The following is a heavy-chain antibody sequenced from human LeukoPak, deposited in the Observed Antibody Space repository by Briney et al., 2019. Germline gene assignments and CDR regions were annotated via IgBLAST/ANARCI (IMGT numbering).Heavy chain of an antibody. Sequence: ASVKVSCKASGYTFTGYYMHWVRQAPGQGLEWMGWINPNSGGTNYAQKFQGRVAMTRDTSISTAYMELSRLRSDDTAVYYCAGPQYYFDRGSCFDPGGKGTLVTVSS. CDR1: GYTFTGYY. CDR3: AGPQYYFDRGSCFDP. J-gene: IGHJ5*02. CDR2: INPNSGGT. D-gene: IGHD3-22*01. V-gene: IGHV1-2*02.